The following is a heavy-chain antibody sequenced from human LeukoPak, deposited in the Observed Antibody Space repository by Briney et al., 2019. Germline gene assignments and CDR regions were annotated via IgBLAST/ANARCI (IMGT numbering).Heavy chain of an antibody. J-gene: IGHJ3*02. Sequence: GASVKVSCKASGYTFTSYYMHWVRQAPGQGLEWMGIINPSGGSTSYAQKFQGRVTMTRDMSTSTVYMELSSLRSEDTAVYYRAREAEVVVTADAFDIWGQGTMVTVSS. V-gene: IGHV1-46*01. D-gene: IGHD2-21*02. CDR2: INPSGGST. CDR1: GYTFTSYY. CDR3: AREAEVVVTADAFDI.